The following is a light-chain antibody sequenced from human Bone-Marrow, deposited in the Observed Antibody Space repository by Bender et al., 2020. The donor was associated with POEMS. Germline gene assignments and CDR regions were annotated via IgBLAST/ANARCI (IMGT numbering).Light chain of an antibody. V-gene: IGLV2-14*03. CDR2: DVS. CDR1: SSDIGGYNF. CDR3: SSYTSSGPQVV. J-gene: IGLJ3*02. Sequence: QSALTQPASVSGSPGQSITISCTGTSSDIGGYNFVSWYQQHPGKAPKLLIYDVSNRPSGVSYRFSGSKSGNTASLTISGLQPEDEADYFCSSYTSSGPQVVFGGGAKLTVL.